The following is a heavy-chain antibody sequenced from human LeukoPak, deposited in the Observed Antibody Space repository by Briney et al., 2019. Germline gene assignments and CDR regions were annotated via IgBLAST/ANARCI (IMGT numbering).Heavy chain of an antibody. J-gene: IGHJ3*02. D-gene: IGHD5-24*01. CDR1: GDSLTSHF. V-gene: IGHV4-59*08. CDR2: VFHSGTT. CDR3: ARRMATVTDAFDI. Sequence: SETLSLTCNVSGDSLTSHFWSWIRQTPGKGLEWIGYVFHSGTTKYSPSLKSRVTISLDTSKKQFYLRLASVTAADTAVYYCARRMATVTDAFDIWGRGTMVSVSS.